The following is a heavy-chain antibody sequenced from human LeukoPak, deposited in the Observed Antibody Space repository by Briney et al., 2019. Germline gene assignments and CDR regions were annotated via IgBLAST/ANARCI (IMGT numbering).Heavy chain of an antibody. Sequence: SETLSLTCTVSGGSISSYYWSWIRQPAGKGLEWIGRIYTSGSINYNPSLKSRVTMSVDTSKNQFSLKLSSVTAADTAVYYCARGGEYGDYRHTQYFQHWGQGTLVTVSS. D-gene: IGHD4-17*01. CDR1: GGSISSYY. J-gene: IGHJ1*01. V-gene: IGHV4-4*07. CDR2: IYTSGSI. CDR3: ARGGEYGDYRHTQYFQH.